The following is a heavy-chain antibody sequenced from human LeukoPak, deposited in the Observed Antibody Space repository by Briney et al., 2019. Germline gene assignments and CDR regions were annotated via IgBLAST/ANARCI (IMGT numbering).Heavy chain of an antibody. J-gene: IGHJ4*02. CDR3: ASSGSYYLEGNFDY. V-gene: IGHV3-23*01. CDR1: GFTFSSYG. CDR2: ISGSGGST. D-gene: IGHD1-26*01. Sequence: GGSLRLSCAASGFTFSSYGMSWVRQAPGKGLEWVSAISGSGGSTYYADSVKGRFTISRDNAKNTLYLQMNSLRAEDTAVYYCASSGSYYLEGNFDYWGQGTLVTVSS.